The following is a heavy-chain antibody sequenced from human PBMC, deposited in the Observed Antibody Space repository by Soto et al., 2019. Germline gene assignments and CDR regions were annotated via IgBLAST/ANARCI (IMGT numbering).Heavy chain of an antibody. V-gene: IGHV4-34*01. Sequence: SETLSLSCAVYGGSFSGYYWSWIRQPPGKGLEWIGEINHSGSTNYNPSLKSRVTISVDTSKNQFSLKLSSVTAADTAVYYCARGRLGGYYCYSYGMDVWGQGTTVTVSS. J-gene: IGHJ6*02. CDR3: ARGRLGGYYCYSYGMDV. CDR2: INHSGST. CDR1: GGSFSGYY. D-gene: IGHD1-26*01.